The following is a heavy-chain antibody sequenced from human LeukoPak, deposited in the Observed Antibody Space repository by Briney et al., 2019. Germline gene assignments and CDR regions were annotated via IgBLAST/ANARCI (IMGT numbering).Heavy chain of an antibody. CDR2: IIPIFGTA. V-gene: IGHV1-69*01. CDR3: ARIVPICSSTSCYDV. J-gene: IGHJ6*04. D-gene: IGHD2-2*01. Sequence: GPSVKVPCKASGGTFSSYAISWVRQAPGQGLEWMGGIIPIFGTANYAQKFQGRVTITADESTSTAYMELSSLRSEDTAVYYCARIVPICSSTSCYDVWGKGTTVTVSS. CDR1: GGTFSSYA.